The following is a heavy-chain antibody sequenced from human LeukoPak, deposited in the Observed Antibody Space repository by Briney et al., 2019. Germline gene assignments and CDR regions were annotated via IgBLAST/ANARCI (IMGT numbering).Heavy chain of an antibody. D-gene: IGHD7-27*01. CDR2: ITGSGGDT. Sequence: PGGSLRLSCAASGFIFNNYAMNWVRQAPGKGLEWVSAITGSGGDTFYVDSVKGRFTISRDNSKNTLYLQMSSLRAEDTAVYYCAKDLNWGGRWGQGTLVTVSS. CDR1: GFIFNNYA. CDR3: AKDLNWGGR. J-gene: IGHJ4*02. V-gene: IGHV3-23*01.